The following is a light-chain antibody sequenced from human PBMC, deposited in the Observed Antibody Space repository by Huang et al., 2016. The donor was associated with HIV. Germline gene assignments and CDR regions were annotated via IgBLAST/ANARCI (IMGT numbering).Light chain of an antibody. V-gene: IGKV1-39*01. CDR1: QRITTY. J-gene: IGKJ3*01. Sequence: DIHMTQSPSSLPASVGDRVTITCRTSQRITTYLNWYQQKPGKAPALLIYATSSLHSGVPSKFSGSGSVTHFTLTIINLRPEDVATYYYQQTHTTPWTFGPGTRVEIK. CDR3: QQTHTTPWT. CDR2: ATS.